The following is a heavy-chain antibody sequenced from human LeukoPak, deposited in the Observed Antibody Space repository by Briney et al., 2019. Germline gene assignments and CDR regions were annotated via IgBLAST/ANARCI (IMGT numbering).Heavy chain of an antibody. Sequence: PGGSLRLSCAASGFTFDDYAMHWVRQAPGKGLEWVSLISGDGGSTCYADSVKGRFTISRDNSKNSLYLQMNSLRTEDTALYYCAKVFRDYYYYYGMDVWGQGTTVTVSS. CDR3: AKVFRDYYYYYGMDV. D-gene: IGHD3-10*01. J-gene: IGHJ6*02. CDR2: ISGDGGST. V-gene: IGHV3-43*02. CDR1: GFTFDDYA.